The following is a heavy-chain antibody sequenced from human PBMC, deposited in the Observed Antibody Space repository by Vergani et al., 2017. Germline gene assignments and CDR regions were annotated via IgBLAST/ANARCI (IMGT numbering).Heavy chain of an antibody. CDR3: SRGRGYSFGYSDY. V-gene: IGHV3-49*04. J-gene: IGHJ4*02. D-gene: IGHD5-18*01. CDR2: ISNKAYGGTT. CDR1: GFSFGDYA. Sequence: EVQLVESGGGLVPPGRSLRLSCAASGFSFGDYAMTWVRQAPGKGLEWVAFISNKAYGGTTEYAASVKGRFTISRDDSKRLVYLQLSGLKTEDTAVYFCSRGRGYSFGYSDYWGQGALVTVS.